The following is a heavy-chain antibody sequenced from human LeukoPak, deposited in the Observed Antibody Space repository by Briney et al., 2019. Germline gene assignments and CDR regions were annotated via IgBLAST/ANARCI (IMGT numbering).Heavy chain of an antibody. CDR3: ARATDYGMDV. J-gene: IGHJ6*02. Sequence: GGSLRLSCAASGNYWMHWVRQAPGKGLEWVSAISGSGGSTYYADSVKGRFTISRDNSKNTLYLQMNSLRAEDTAVYYCARATDYGMDVWGQGTTVTVSS. V-gene: IGHV3-23*01. CDR1: GNYW. CDR2: ISGSGGST.